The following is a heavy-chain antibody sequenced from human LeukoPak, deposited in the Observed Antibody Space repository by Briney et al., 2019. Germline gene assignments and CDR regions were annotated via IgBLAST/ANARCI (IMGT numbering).Heavy chain of an antibody. D-gene: IGHD4-17*01. Sequence: GGSLRLSCAASGFTFSSYSMNWVRQAPGKGLEWVSSISSSSSYIYYADSVKGRFTISRDNAKNSLYLQMNSLRAEDTAVYYCARYSGDYEDFFYYYYMDVWGKGTTVTVSS. J-gene: IGHJ6*03. CDR1: GFTFSSYS. V-gene: IGHV3-21*01. CDR3: ARYSGDYEDFFYYYYMDV. CDR2: ISSSSSYI.